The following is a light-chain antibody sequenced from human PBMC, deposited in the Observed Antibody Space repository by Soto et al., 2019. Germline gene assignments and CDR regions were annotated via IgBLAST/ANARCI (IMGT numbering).Light chain of an antibody. CDR2: DSS. J-gene: IGKJ5*01. CDR1: QSVSIY. CDR3: QHRSNWPPIT. Sequence: IVLTQSPATLSLSPGERATLSCRASQSVSIYLAWYQQKPGQAPRLLIYDSSNRAAGTPARFSARGSGTDFTLFISNLEPEDSAVYYCQHRSNWPPITFGQGTRLEIK. V-gene: IGKV3-11*01.